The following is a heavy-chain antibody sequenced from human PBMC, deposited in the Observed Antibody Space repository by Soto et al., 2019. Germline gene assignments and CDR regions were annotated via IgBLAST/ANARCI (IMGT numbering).Heavy chain of an antibody. CDR2: IYYSGST. V-gene: IGHV4-31*03. CDR3: ARASGLWRYYDSSGYSYFDY. D-gene: IGHD3-22*01. CDR1: GGSISSVGYY. J-gene: IGHJ4*02. Sequence: PSETLSLTCTVSGGSISSVGYYWIWIRRHPGKGLEWIGYIYYSGSTYYNPSLKSRVTISVDTSKNQFSLKLSSVTAADTAVYYCARASGLWRYYDSSGYSYFDYWGKGSLATVAS.